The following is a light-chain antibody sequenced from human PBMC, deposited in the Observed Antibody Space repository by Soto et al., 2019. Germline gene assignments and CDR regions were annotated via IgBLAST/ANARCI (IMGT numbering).Light chain of an antibody. CDR3: QQYNGWPLT. CDR1: RSVSRN. V-gene: IGKV3-15*01. Sequence: EIVMTQSPATLSVSPGERATLSCRASRSVSRNLAWYQQKPGQAPRLLIYGASTRATGIPARFSGSGSGTEFTLIISSLQSEDFAVYSCQQYNGWPLTFGGGTKVEIK. CDR2: GAS. J-gene: IGKJ4*01.